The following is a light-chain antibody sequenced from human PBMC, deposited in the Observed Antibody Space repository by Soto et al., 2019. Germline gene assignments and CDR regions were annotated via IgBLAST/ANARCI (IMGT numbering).Light chain of an antibody. V-gene: IGLV2-14*01. CDR3: SSYTSSGTYV. CDR2: EVR. CDR1: NSNVGGYDY. J-gene: IGLJ1*01. Sequence: QSVLTQPASVSGSAGQSITISCTGSNSNVGGYDYVSWYQQHPGTAPKVMIYEVRYRPSGVYNRFSGSKSGNTASLTIFGLQAEDEADYYCSSYTSSGTYVFGTGTKVTVL.